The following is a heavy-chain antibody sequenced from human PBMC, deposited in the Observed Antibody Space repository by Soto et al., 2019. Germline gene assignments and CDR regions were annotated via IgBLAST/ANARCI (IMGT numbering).Heavy chain of an antibody. CDR2: INAYDGNT. J-gene: IGHJ6*02. CDR1: GYTFTSYG. CDR3: AGYWSGGSCLSPTIYYHYGMDV. D-gene: IGHD2-15*01. V-gene: IGHV1-18*04. Sequence: ASVKVSCKASGYTFTSYGISWVRQAPGQGLEWMGWINAYDGNTNYAQPFHGRVTMTTDTSTSTAYMELRSLKSDDTAVYYCAGYWSGGSCLSPTIYYHYGMDVWGQGTTVTVSS.